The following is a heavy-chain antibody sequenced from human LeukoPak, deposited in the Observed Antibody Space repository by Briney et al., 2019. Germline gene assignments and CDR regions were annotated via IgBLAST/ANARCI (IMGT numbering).Heavy chain of an antibody. V-gene: IGHV1/OR15-1*04. J-gene: IGHJ4*02. Sequence: ASVKVSCKASGYIFTDYYMHWVRQAPGQELGWMGWINPNSGGTNYAQKFQGRVTITRDTSASTAYMELSSLRSEDTAVYYCARDLWGDYVGYWGQGTLVTVSS. CDR2: INPNSGGT. CDR1: GYIFTDYY. CDR3: ARDLWGDYVGY. D-gene: IGHD4-17*01.